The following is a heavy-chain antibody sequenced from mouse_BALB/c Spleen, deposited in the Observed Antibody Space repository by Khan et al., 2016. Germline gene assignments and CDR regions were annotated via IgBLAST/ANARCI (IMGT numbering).Heavy chain of an antibody. CDR3: ARRQYSFYFDY. Sequence: QIQLVQSGPELKKPGETVKISCKASGYTFTNYGMNWVKQAPGKGLKWMGWINTNTGEPTYAEEFKGRFAFSLETSASTAYLQINNLKNADTATYFCARRQYSFYFDYWGQGTTLTVSS. CDR1: GYTFTNYG. V-gene: IGHV9-3*02. CDR2: INTNTGEP. J-gene: IGHJ2*01.